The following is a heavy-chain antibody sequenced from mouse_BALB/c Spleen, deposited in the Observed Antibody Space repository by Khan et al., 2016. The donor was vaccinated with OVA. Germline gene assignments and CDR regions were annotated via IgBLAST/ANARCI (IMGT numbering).Heavy chain of an antibody. CDR3: ARGYFGNYEFAY. V-gene: IGHV1S132*01. CDR2: IFPGTGTT. CDR1: GYTFTNYW. J-gene: IGHJ3*01. Sequence: QVQLQQSEAELVKPGASVKLSCKTSGYTFTNYWIQWIKQRPGQGLEWIGEIFPGTGTTYYNENFKGKATLTMDPSSTTAYMQLSSLTSEDSAVYFCARGYFGNYEFAYWGQGTLVTVSA. D-gene: IGHD2-1*01.